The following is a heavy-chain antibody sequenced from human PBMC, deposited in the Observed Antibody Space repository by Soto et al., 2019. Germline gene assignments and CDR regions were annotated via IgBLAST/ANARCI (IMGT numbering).Heavy chain of an antibody. D-gene: IGHD6-6*01. Sequence: PXGSLRLSCVASGFTFSDYALHWARQAPGKGLEWVALISPAGNNQYYADSAKGRFTISRDNSKNTLYLQMNSLRPDDTGLYYCARENSRISPRLFQHWGQGTLVTVSS. V-gene: IGHV3-30*14. CDR2: ISPAGNNQ. J-gene: IGHJ1*01. CDR1: GFTFSDYA. CDR3: ARENSRISPRLFQH.